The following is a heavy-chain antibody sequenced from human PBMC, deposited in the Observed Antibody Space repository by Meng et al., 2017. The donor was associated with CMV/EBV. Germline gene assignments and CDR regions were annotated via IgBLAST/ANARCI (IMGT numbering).Heavy chain of an antibody. CDR3: AKATRPAPTYYLDY. CDR1: GFTLSSYA. D-gene: IGHD3-16*01. J-gene: IGHJ4*02. Sequence: ASGFTLSSYAMIWVRQAPGKGLEWVSVISSSGGTTYYADSVKGRFTISRDNSKNTLYVQMNSLRAEDTAVYFCAKATRPAPTYYLDYWGQGTLVTVSS. CDR2: ISSSGGTT. V-gene: IGHV3-23*01.